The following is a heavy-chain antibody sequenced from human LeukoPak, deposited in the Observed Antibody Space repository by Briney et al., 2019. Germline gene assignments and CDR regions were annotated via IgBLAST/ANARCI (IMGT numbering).Heavy chain of an antibody. CDR2: IYTSGST. CDR3: ARGGAYHYDFWSDYFEPPGEYYYMDV. V-gene: IGHV4-4*07. CDR1: GGSISSYY. Sequence: SETLSLTCTVSGGSISSYYWSWIRQPAGKGLEWIGRIYTSGSTNYNPSLKSRVTMSVDTSKNQFSLKLSSVTAADTAVYYCARGGAYHYDFWSDYFEPPGEYYYMDVWGKGATVTVSS. J-gene: IGHJ6*03. D-gene: IGHD3-3*01.